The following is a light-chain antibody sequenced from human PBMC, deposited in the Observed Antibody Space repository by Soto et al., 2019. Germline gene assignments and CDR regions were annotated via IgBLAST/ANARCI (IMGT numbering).Light chain of an antibody. V-gene: IGKV2D-29*02. CDR1: QSLLHITGETF. J-gene: IGKJ5*01. CDR3: KQSKQLPPT. CDR2: EVS. Sequence: DVVMTQPPLSLSVAPGQPASISCKSSQSLLHITGETFLFWYLPTPGQSPQPLIYEVSTRVSGVPDRFSVSKSGTDSTLEISRVETDSVGIYYCKQSKQLPPTFGQGTRVVIE.